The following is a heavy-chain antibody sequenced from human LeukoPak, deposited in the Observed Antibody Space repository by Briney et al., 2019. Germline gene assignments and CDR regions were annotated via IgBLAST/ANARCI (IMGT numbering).Heavy chain of an antibody. CDR3: ARMVSSRGYYLSY. V-gene: IGHV4-38-2*02. J-gene: IGHJ4*02. Sequence: SETLSLSCTVSNYSISSGYYWGWIRQPPGKGLEWIGSIYHSGSTYYNPSLKSRVTISINTSKNQFSLKLSSVTAADTAVYYCARMVSSRGYYLSYWGQGTLVTVSS. CDR2: IYHSGST. D-gene: IGHD3-22*01. CDR1: NYSISSGYY.